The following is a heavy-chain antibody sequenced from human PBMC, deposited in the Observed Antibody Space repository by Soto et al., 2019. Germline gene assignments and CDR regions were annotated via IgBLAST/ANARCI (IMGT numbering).Heavy chain of an antibody. CDR3: ARYNWNYYLVNWFDP. CDR1: GGSISSGGCY. Sequence: SETLSLTCTVSGGSISSGGCYWSWIRRHPGKGLEWIGYIYYSGSTYYNPSLKSRVTISVDTSKNQFSLKLSSVTAADTAVYYCARYNWNYYLVNWFDPWGQGTLDTVSS. D-gene: IGHD1-7*01. CDR2: IYYSGST. V-gene: IGHV4-31*03. J-gene: IGHJ5*02.